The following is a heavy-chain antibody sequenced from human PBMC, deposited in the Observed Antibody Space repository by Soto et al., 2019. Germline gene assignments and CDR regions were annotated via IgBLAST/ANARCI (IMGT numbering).Heavy chain of an antibody. CDR3: ATDTYCGGDCQDYGMDV. Sequence: SQTLSLTCAISGDSVSSNSAAWNWIRQSPSRGLEWLGRTYYRSRWYNDYAVSVKSRITVNPDTSKNQFSLHLNSVTPEDTAVYYCATDTYCGGDCQDYGMDVWGQGTTVTVSS. CDR1: GDSVSSNSAA. V-gene: IGHV6-1*01. J-gene: IGHJ6*02. CDR2: TYYRSRWYN. D-gene: IGHD2-21*02.